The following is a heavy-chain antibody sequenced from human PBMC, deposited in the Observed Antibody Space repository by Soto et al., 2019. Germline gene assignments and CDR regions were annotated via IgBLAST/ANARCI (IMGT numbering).Heavy chain of an antibody. CDR1: GYSFTIYC. Sequence: GESLKISCKGSGYSFTIYCIGWVLQMPWKGLEWMGIIYPGDSDTRYSPSFQGQVTISADKSISTAYLQWSSLKASDTAMYYCAKTLRYFDWGDAFDIWGQGTMVTVSS. CDR3: AKTLRYFDWGDAFDI. D-gene: IGHD3-9*01. V-gene: IGHV5-51*01. CDR2: IYPGDSDT. J-gene: IGHJ3*02.